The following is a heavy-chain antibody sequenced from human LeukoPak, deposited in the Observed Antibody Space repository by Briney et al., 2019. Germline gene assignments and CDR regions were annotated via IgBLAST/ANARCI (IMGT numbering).Heavy chain of an antibody. CDR1: GFTFSSYA. CDR2: ISGSGGST. V-gene: IGHV3-23*01. CDR3: AKQEGITGTTPDY. Sequence: GGSLRLSCAVSGFTFSSYAMSWVRQAPGKGLEWVSAISGSGGSTYYADSVKGRFTISRDNSKNTLYLQMNSLRAEDTAVYYCAKQEGITGTTPDYWGQGTLVTVSS. D-gene: IGHD1-14*01. J-gene: IGHJ4*02.